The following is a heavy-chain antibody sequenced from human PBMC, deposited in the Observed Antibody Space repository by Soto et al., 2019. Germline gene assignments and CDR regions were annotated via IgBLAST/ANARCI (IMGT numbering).Heavy chain of an antibody. Sequence: SETLSLTCIVSGASISGAYWSWIRQSPGGGLEWIAYLDHTGTTKSNPSLKSGVTMSVDTSKNEVSLKLSSVTAADTAVYYCAIHGRQDSPGLYSWFDPWGQGTLVTVSS. CDR2: LDHTGTT. CDR1: GASISGAY. V-gene: IGHV4-59*08. D-gene: IGHD3-22*01. J-gene: IGHJ5*02. CDR3: AIHGRQDSPGLYSWFDP.